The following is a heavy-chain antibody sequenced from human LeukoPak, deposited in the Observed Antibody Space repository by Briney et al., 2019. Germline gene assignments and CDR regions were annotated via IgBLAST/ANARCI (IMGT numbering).Heavy chain of an antibody. V-gene: IGHV3-74*01. CDR1: GFTFSSYW. CDR2: INSDGSST. Sequence: GGSLRLSCAASGFTFSSYWMHWVRQAPGKGLVWVSRINSDGSSTNYADSVKGRFTISRDNAKNTLYLQMNSLRAEDTAVYYCVRDSYYYDSSGTTDVWGKGTTVTISS. J-gene: IGHJ6*04. CDR3: VRDSYYYDSSGTTDV. D-gene: IGHD3-22*01.